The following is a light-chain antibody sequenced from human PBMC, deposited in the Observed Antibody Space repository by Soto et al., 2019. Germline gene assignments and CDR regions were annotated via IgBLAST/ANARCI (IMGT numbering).Light chain of an antibody. CDR1: SSDVGDFNY. V-gene: IGLV2-14*03. CDR2: DVT. CDR3: SPYSSSSTHVV. J-gene: IGLJ2*01. Sequence: QSVLTQPASVSGSPGRSVTISCTGSSSDVGDFNYVSWYQHLPGRAPKLIIYDVTNRPSGISYRFSASKSGRTASRTIHGLQAMDEAAYYRSPYSSSSTHVVFGGGTKVTVL.